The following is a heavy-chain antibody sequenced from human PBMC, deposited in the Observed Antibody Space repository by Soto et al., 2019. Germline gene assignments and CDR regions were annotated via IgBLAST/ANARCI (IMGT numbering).Heavy chain of an antibody. CDR2: IKKRADGGTA. D-gene: IGHD2-21*02. V-gene: IGHV3-15*01. CDR3: ARLPKGSLVTA. J-gene: IGHJ4*02. Sequence: EVQLVESGGGLVKPGGSLRLSCAASGFTFSNVWMNWVRQAPGKGLEWVGRIKKRADGGTADHATPVKGRFTISRDNAKNALFLQMNSLRDDDTAIYYCARLPKGSLVTAWGQGTQVTVSS. CDR1: GFTFSNVW.